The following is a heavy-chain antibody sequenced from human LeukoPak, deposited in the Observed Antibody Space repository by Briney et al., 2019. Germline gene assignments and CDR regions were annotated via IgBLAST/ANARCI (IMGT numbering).Heavy chain of an antibody. V-gene: IGHV4-34*01. CDR1: GGSFSGYY. CDR2: INHSGST. CDR3: ARGRSSGSYNWFDP. D-gene: IGHD3-22*01. J-gene: IGHJ5*02. Sequence: SETLSLTCAVYGGSFSGYYWSWIRQPPGKGLEWIGEINHSGSTNYNPSLKSRVTISVDTSKNQFSLKLSSVTAADTAVYYCARGRSSGSYNWFDPWGQGTLVTVSS.